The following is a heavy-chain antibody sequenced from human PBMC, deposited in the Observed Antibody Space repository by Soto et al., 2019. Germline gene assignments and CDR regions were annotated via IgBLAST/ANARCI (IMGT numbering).Heavy chain of an antibody. V-gene: IGHV1-69*13. D-gene: IGHD3-22*01. CDR2: IIPIFGTA. CDR1: GGTFSSYA. J-gene: IGHJ4*02. Sequence: ASVKVSCKASGGTFSSYAISWVRQAPGQGLEWMGGIIPIFGTANYAQKFQGRVTITADESTSTAYMELSSLRSEDTAVYYCARTALYDSSGYPTLPAPVYFDYWGQGTLVTVSS. CDR3: ARTALYDSSGYPTLPAPVYFDY.